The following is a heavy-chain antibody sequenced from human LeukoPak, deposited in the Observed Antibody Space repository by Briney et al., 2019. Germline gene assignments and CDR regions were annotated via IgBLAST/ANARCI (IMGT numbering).Heavy chain of an antibody. Sequence: SETLSLTCTVSGGSISSSSYYWGWIRPPPGKGLEWIGSIYYSGSTNYNPSLKSRVTISVDTSENQFSLKLSSVTAADTAVYYCARGRYNWNYGVFFDYWGQGTLVTVSS. D-gene: IGHD1-7*01. CDR3: ARGRYNWNYGVFFDY. CDR2: IYYSGST. J-gene: IGHJ4*02. CDR1: GGSISSSSYY. V-gene: IGHV4-39*07.